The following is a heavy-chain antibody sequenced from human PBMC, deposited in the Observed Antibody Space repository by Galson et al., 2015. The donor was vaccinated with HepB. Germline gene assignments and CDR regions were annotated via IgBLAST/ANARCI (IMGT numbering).Heavy chain of an antibody. CDR1: GFTFSDYY. J-gene: IGHJ4*02. CDR2: ISSSTTYT. D-gene: IGHD4-17*01. CDR3: ARVADADYGDHSHFDY. Sequence: SLRLSRAASGFTFSDYYMSWIRPAPGKGLEWLSYISSSTTYTNYADSVKGRFTISRDNAKNSLFLQINSLRAEDTAVYYCARVADADYGDHSHFDYWGQGTLVTVSS. V-gene: IGHV3-11*06.